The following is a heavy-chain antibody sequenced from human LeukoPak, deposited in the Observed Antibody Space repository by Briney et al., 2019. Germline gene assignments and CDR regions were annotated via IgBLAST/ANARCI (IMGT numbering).Heavy chain of an antibody. D-gene: IGHD3-9*01. CDR2: IYYSGST. CDR1: GGSLSSYY. V-gene: IGHV4-59*01. J-gene: IGHJ5*02. CDR3: ARGPDYDTSFDP. Sequence: SETLSLTCTVSGGSLSSYYWSWIRQPPGKGLEWIGYIYYSGSTNYNPSLKSRVTISVDTSKNQFSLKLSSVTAADTAVYYCARGPDYDTSFDPWGQGTLVTVSS.